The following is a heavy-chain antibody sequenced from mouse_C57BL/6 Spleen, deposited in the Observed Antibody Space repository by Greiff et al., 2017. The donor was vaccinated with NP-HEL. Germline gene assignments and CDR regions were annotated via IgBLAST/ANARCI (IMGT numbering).Heavy chain of an antibody. J-gene: IGHJ2*01. CDR1: GFTFSSYG. V-gene: IGHV5-6*01. CDR2: ISSGGSYT. CDR3: ARQVHFDY. Sequence: EVQLVESGGDLVKPGGSLKLSCAASGFTFSSYGMSWVRQTPDKRLEWVATISSGGSYTYYPDSVKGRVTISRDNAKNTLYLQMSSLKSQDTPMYNCARQVHFDYWGQGTTLTVSS.